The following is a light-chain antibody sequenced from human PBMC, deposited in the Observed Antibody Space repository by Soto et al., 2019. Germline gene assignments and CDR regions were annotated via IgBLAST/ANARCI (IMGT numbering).Light chain of an antibody. CDR3: QQRSNWPPRMYT. CDR2: DAS. V-gene: IGKV3-11*01. Sequence: EIALTQSPATLSLSPGERATLTCRASQSVSSYVAWYQQKPGQGPRLLIYDASNRATGIPARFSGSGSGTDFTLTISSLEPEDFAVYYCQQRSNWPPRMYTFGQGTKLEIK. CDR1: QSVSSY. J-gene: IGKJ2*01.